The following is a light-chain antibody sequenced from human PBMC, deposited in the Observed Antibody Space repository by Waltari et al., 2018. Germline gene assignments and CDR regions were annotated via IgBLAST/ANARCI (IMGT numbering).Light chain of an antibody. V-gene: IGKV1-39*01. CDR3: QQSYSPTRT. J-gene: IGKJ1*01. Sequence: DIQMTQSPSSLSASVGDRVTITCRASKSISNYLSWYQQKPGRAPKLLMYAASSLESGVPARFSGSGSGRDFTLIISSLQPEDFATYSCQQSYSPTRTFGQGTKVEIK. CDR1: KSISNY. CDR2: AAS.